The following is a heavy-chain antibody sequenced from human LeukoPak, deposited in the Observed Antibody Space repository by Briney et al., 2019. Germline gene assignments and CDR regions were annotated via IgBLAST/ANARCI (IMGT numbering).Heavy chain of an antibody. J-gene: IGHJ4*02. CDR1: GGTFSSYA. CDR3: ARGLGPSTVVTPGDY. D-gene: IGHD4-23*01. Sequence: SVKVSCKASGGTFSSYAISWVRQAPGQGLEWMGGIIPIFGTANYAQKFQGRVTITADESTSTAYMELSSLRSEDTAVYYCARGLGPSTVVTPGDYWGQGTLVTVSS. V-gene: IGHV1-69*13. CDR2: IIPIFGTA.